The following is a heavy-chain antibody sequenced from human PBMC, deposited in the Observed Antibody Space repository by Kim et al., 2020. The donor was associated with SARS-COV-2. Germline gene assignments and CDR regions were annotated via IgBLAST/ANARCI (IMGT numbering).Heavy chain of an antibody. J-gene: IGHJ4*02. D-gene: IGHD6-13*01. CDR1: GFTFSGYA. CDR3: AKARNGYSGSWHSLDH. V-gene: IGHV3-30*18. CDR2: VAFDESFK. Sequence: GGSLRLSCEASGFTFSGYAMHWVRQAPGRGLEWLAIVAFDESFKHSVDSVKGRFTISRDNSKSTLFLQMDSLRVEDTGVYYCAKARNGYSGSWHSLDHWGQGTQVTVSS.